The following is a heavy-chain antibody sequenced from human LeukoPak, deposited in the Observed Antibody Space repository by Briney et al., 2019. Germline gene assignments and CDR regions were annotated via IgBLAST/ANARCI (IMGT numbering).Heavy chain of an antibody. CDR1: GFPFSSYG. Sequence: GGSLRLSCAASGFPFSSYGMHWVRQAPGKGLEWVAFIPYGGSDKFYADSVKGRFTISRDNSKNTLFLQMSNLRVDDTAIYYCAKALYDSPLAGDPWGQGTLVTVSS. D-gene: IGHD3-22*01. V-gene: IGHV3-30*02. CDR3: AKALYDSPLAGDP. CDR2: IPYGGSDK. J-gene: IGHJ5*02.